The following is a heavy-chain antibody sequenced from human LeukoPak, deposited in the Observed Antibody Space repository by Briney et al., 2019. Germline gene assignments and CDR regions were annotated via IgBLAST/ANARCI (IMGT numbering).Heavy chain of an antibody. Sequence: SETLSLTCAVYGGSFSGYYWSWIRQPPGKGLEWIGEINHSGSTNYNPSLKSRVTISVDTSKNQFSLKLSSVTAADTAVYYCASSTYYYGSGSYSLGRSLVYWGQGTLVTVSS. CDR1: GGSFSGYY. V-gene: IGHV4-34*01. J-gene: IGHJ4*02. CDR3: ASSTYYYGSGSYSLGRSLVY. CDR2: INHSGST. D-gene: IGHD3-10*01.